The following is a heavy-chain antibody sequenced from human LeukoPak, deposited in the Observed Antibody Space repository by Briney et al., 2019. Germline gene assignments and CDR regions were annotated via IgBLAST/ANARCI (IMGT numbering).Heavy chain of an antibody. CDR2: MNPNSGNT. V-gene: IGHV1-8*01. CDR1: GYTFTSYD. Sequence: ASVKVSCKASGYTFTSYDINWVRQATGQGLEWMGWMNPNSGNTGYAQKFQGRVTMTRNTSISTAYMELSSLRSEDTAVYYRARAATMVRGARFGYWGQGTLVTVSS. J-gene: IGHJ4*02. D-gene: IGHD3-10*01. CDR3: ARAATMVRGARFGY.